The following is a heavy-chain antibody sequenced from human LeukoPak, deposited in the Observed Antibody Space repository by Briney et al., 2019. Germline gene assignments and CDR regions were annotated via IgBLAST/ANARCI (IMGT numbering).Heavy chain of an antibody. J-gene: IGHJ4*02. D-gene: IGHD4-17*01. CDR3: ALRPITPSTVTDYFDY. CDR2: IIPIFGTA. Sequence: SVKVSCKASGGTFSSYAISWVRQAPGQGLEWMGGIIPIFGTANYAQKFQGRVTITADESTSTAYMELSSLRSEDTAVYYCALRPITPSTVTDYFDYWGQGTLVTVSS. V-gene: IGHV1-69*01. CDR1: GGTFSSYA.